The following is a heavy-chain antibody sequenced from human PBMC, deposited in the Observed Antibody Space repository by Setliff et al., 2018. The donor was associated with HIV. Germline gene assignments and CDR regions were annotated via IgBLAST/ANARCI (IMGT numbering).Heavy chain of an antibody. V-gene: IGHV1-8*02. D-gene: IGHD3-22*01. Sequence: ASVKVSCKASGYSFTNYDINWVRQATGQGLEWMGWMNTNTGNTGYAQKFQGRVTMTGNTSISTAYMELSSLRSEDTAVYYCARGGGGYYYVGAVDIWGQGTVVTVSS. CDR2: MNTNTGNT. CDR1: GYSFTNYD. J-gene: IGHJ3*02. CDR3: ARGGGGYYYVGAVDI.